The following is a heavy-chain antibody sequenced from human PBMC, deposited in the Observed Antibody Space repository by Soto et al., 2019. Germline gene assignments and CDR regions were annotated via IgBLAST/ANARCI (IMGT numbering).Heavy chain of an antibody. Sequence: GGSLRLSCTASGFTFSTYGMHWVRQAPGKGLEWVAVVWFDGSKDYYADSVEGRFTVSRDNSKNTLYLQMNSLTAEDTAVYYCARVDVQCFDYWGHGTTVTVYS. V-gene: IGHV3-33*01. CDR1: GFTFSTYG. J-gene: IGHJ4*01. CDR2: VWFDGSKD. D-gene: IGHD6-19*01. CDR3: ARVDVQCFDY.